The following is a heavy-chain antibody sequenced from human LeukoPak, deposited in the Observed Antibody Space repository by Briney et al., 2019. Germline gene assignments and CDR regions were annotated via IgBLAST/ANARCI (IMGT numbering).Heavy chain of an antibody. CDR1: GFTFSSYS. CDR2: ISSSGSTI. D-gene: IGHD5-12*01. Sequence: GGSLRLSCAASGFTFSSYSMNWIRQAPGKGLEWVSYISSSGSTIYYADSVKGRFTISRDNAKNSLYLQMNSLRAEDTAVYYCARGDRWLRRFDFDYWGQGTLVTVSS. J-gene: IGHJ4*02. CDR3: ARGDRWLRRFDFDY. V-gene: IGHV3-48*04.